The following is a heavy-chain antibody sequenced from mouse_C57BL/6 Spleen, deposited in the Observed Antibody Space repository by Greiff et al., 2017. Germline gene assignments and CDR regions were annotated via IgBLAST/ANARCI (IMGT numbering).Heavy chain of an antibody. CDR1: GFNFKNTY. J-gene: IGHJ2*01. CDR2: LDPANGNT. D-gene: IGHD2-5*01. Sequence: EVQLQQSVAELVRPGASVKLSCTASGFNFKNTYMHWVKQRPEQGLEWIGRLDPANGNTKYAPKFKGKATITADTASNTAYLQLSSLTSEDTAIYYCARDSNYVFDYWGQGTTRTVSS. CDR3: ARDSNYVFDY. V-gene: IGHV14-3*01.